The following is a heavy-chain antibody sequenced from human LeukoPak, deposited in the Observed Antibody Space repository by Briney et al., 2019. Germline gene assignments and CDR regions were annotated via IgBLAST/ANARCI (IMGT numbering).Heavy chain of an antibody. CDR2: IIPILGIA. Sequence: GASVKVSCTASGGTFSSYAISWVPQAPGQGLEWMGRIIPILGIANYAQKFQGRVTITADKSTSTAYMERSSLRSEVTAVYYCARHRSSGWHNWFDPWGQGTLVTVSS. CDR1: GGTFSSYA. CDR3: ARHRSSGWHNWFDP. D-gene: IGHD6-19*01. V-gene: IGHV1-69*04. J-gene: IGHJ5*02.